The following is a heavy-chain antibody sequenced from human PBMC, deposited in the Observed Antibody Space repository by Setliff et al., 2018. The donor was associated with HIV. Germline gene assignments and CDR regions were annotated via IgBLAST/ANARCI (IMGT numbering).Heavy chain of an antibody. CDR2: VYASGET. V-gene: IGHV4-4*09. CDR3: ARRVLQDSTITSSNWFDS. J-gene: IGHJ5*01. D-gene: IGHD2-2*01. Sequence: PSEILSLTCTVSGDSISSYSWNWIRQPPGRGLEWIGYVYASGETNYNPSLKSRVTMSTDTSRNQFFLNLNYATAADTAVYFCARRVLQDSTITSSNWFDSWGQGTLVTVS. CDR1: GDSISSYS.